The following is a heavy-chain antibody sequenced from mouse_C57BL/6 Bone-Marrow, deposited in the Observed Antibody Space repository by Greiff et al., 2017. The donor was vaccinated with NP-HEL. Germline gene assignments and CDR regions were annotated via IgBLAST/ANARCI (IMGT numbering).Heavy chain of an antibody. D-gene: IGHD2-3*01. CDR1: GYTFTSYW. J-gene: IGHJ1*03. V-gene: IGHV1-69*01. CDR3: ASGGYFWYFDV. CDR2: IDPSDSYT. Sequence: QVQLQQPGAELVMPGASVKLSCKASGYTFTSYWMHWVKQRPGQGLEWIGEIDPSDSYTNYNQKFKGKSTLTVDISSSTAYMQLSSLTSEDSAVYYCASGGYFWYFDVWGTGTTVTVSS.